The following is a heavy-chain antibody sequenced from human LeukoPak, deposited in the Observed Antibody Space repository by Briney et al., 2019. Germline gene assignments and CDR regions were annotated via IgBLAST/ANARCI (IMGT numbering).Heavy chain of an antibody. V-gene: IGHV3-21*01. CDR3: AREQSYSEEIVVVNPPFDY. J-gene: IGHJ4*02. CDR2: ISSSGTYI. Sequence: GGSLRLSCAASGFTFSSYGMNWVRQAPGKGLEWVSPISSSGTYIYFADSVKGRFTISRDNAKNSLYLQMNSLRAEDTALYYCAREQSYSEEIVVVNPPFDYWGQGTLVTVSS. D-gene: IGHD2-21*01. CDR1: GFTFSSYG.